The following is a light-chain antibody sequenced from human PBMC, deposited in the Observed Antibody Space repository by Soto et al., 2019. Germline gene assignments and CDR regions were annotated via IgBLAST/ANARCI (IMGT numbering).Light chain of an antibody. J-gene: IGLJ1*01. CDR1: SGHSSYI. Sequence: QSVLTQSSSASASLGSSVKLTCTLSSGHSSYIIAWHQQQPGKAPRYLMKLEGSGSYNKGSGVPDRFSGSTSWADRYLTISNLQFEDEADYYCETWDSNTRVFGTGTKLTVL. V-gene: IGLV4-60*02. CDR2: LEGSGSY. CDR3: ETWDSNTRV.